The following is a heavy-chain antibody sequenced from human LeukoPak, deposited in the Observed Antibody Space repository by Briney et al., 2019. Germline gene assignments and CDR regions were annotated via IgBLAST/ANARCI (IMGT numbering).Heavy chain of an antibody. V-gene: IGHV3-30*18. CDR2: ISYDGSNK. J-gene: IGHJ3*02. CDR1: GFTFSSYG. CDR3: AKDDAFDI. Sequence: PGGSLRLSCAASGFTFSSYGMHWVRKAPGKGLEWVAVISYDGSNKYYADSVKGRFTISRDNSKNTLYLQMNSLRAEDTAVYYCAKDDAFDIWGQGTMVTVSS.